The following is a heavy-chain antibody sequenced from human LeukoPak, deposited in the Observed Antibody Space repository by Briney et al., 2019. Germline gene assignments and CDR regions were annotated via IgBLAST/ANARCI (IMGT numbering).Heavy chain of an antibody. CDR3: ARVYPDSSGYLYFDY. CDR1: GYTFTGYY. CDR2: INPNSGGT. Sequence: ASVKVSCKASGYTFTGYYMHWVRQAPGQGLEWMGWINPNSGGTNYAQKFQGRVTMTRDTSISTAYMELSRLRSDDTAVYYCARVYPDSSGYLYFDYWGQGALVTVSS. J-gene: IGHJ4*02. D-gene: IGHD3-22*01. V-gene: IGHV1-2*02.